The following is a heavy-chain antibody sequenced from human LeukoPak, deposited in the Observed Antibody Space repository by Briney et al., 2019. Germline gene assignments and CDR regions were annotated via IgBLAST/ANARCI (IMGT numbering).Heavy chain of an antibody. CDR3: ARLMYYSGSGSYGMDV. CDR1: GGSISSGGYY. V-gene: IGHV4-31*03. Sequence: SQTLSLTCTVSGGSISSGGYYWSWIRQHPGKGLEWIGYIYYSGSTYYNPSLKSRVTISVDTSKNQFSLKLSSVTAADTAVYYCARLMYYSGSGSYGMDVWGQGATVTVSS. CDR2: IYYSGST. J-gene: IGHJ6*02. D-gene: IGHD3-10*01.